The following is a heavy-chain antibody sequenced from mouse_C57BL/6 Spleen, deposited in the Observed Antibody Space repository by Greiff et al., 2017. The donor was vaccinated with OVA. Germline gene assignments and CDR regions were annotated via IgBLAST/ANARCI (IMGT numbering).Heavy chain of an antibody. D-gene: IGHD2-14*01. CDR1: GSTFTDYY. J-gene: IGHJ1*03. CDR2: INPYNGGT. V-gene: IGHV1-19*01. CDR3: ARSRDRNDWYGDV. Sequence: EVQLQQSGPVLVKPGASVKMSCKASGSTFTDYYMNWVKQSHGKSLEWIGVINPYNGGTSYNQKFKGKATLTVDKSSSTAYMELNSLTSEDSAGEYGARSRDRNDWYGDVWGTGTTVTVSS.